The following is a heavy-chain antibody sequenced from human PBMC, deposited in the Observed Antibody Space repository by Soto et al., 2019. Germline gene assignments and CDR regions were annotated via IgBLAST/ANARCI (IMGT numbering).Heavy chain of an antibody. J-gene: IGHJ6*02. CDR1: GFTFSSYA. D-gene: IGHD2-2*01. V-gene: IGHV3-30-3*01. CDR3: ARDGTDIVLVPAAPPAVYYYYGMDV. CDR2: ISYDGSNK. Sequence: GGSLRLSCAASGFTFSSYAMHWVRQAPGKGLEWVAVISYDGSNKYYADSVKGRFTISRDNSKNTLYLQMNSLRAEDTAVYYCARDGTDIVLVPAAPPAVYYYYGMDVWGQGTTVTVSS.